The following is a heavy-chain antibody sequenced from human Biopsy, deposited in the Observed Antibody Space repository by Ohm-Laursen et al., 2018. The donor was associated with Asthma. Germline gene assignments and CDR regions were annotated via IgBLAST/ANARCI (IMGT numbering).Heavy chain of an antibody. D-gene: IGHD3-22*01. J-gene: IGHJ3*01. V-gene: IGHV4-34*01. CDR2: INHRGST. CDR1: GGSFSNYY. Sequence: SETLSLTCAVYGGSFSNYYWTWIRQPPGKGLEWIGEINHRGSTNYNPSLKSRVTLSVDTSKNQFSVKLRSVTAADTAVYFCARVRGAFYESSVKNAFDVWGQGTMVTVSS. CDR3: ARVRGAFYESSVKNAFDV.